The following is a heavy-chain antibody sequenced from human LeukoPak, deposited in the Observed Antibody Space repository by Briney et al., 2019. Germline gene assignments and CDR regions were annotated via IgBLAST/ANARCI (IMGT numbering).Heavy chain of an antibody. Sequence: TGGSLRLSCGAYGFTFSSSWMSWVRQAPGKGLEWVANIKKDGGEKYYVDSVKGRFTISRDNTKNSLYLQMDSLRAEDTAVYYCARISTAVAGADYWGQGTLVTVSS. CDR3: ARISTAVAGADY. CDR2: IKKDGGEK. CDR1: GFTFSSSW. J-gene: IGHJ4*02. D-gene: IGHD6-19*01. V-gene: IGHV3-7*01.